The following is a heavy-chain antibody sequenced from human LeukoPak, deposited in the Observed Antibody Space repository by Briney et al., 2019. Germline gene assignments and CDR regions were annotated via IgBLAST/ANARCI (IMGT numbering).Heavy chain of an antibody. Sequence: SGTLSLTCSVSGGSLSSYYWSWIRQPAGKGLECIGRIYTSGSTNYNPSLKSRVTISVDTSKNQFSLKLSSVTAADTAVYYCAREMGITRPSSKRWVDIAVAGTWWYFDLWGRGTLVTVSS. D-gene: IGHD6-19*01. J-gene: IGHJ2*01. CDR1: GGSLSSYY. CDR3: AREMGITRPSSKRWVDIAVAGTWWYFDL. V-gene: IGHV4-4*07. CDR2: IYTSGST.